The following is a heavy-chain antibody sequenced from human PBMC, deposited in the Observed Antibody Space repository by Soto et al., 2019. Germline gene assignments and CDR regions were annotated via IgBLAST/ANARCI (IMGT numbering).Heavy chain of an antibody. CDR1: GFTFRSND. CDR2: LGGAGAR. J-gene: IGHJ6*02. Sequence: EVQLVESGGGLVQPGGSLRLSCAAFGFTFRSNDMHGVGHFPGKGLGWVSSLGGAGAREYAGSVRGRFTISRDNAKNSLYLQMDSLRVGDTAVYYCTRATFGVGMDLWGQGTPVTVSS. CDR3: TRATFGVGMDL. V-gene: IGHV3-13*01. D-gene: IGHD3-10*01.